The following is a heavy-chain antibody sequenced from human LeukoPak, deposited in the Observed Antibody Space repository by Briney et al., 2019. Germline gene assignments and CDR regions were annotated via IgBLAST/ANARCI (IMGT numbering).Heavy chain of an antibody. CDR2: ISYDGSNK. V-gene: IGHV3-30*18. CDR1: GFTFSSYG. CDR3: AKEGPVAAAGNYYYGMDV. J-gene: IGHJ6*02. D-gene: IGHD6-13*01. Sequence: TGGSLRLSCAASGFTFSSYGMHWVRQAPGKGLEWVAVISYDGSNKYYADSVKGRFTISRDNSKNTLYLQMNSLRAEDTAVYYCAKEGPVAAAGNYYYGMDVWGQGTTVTVSS.